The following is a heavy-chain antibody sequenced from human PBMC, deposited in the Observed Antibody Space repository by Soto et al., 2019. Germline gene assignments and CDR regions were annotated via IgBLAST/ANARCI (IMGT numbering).Heavy chain of an antibody. Sequence: PGGSLRLSCAASGFTFSSYGMHWVRQAPGKGLEWVAVIWYDGSNKYYADSVKGRFTISRDNSKNTLYLQMNSLRAEDTAVYYCAKNRITGTTRYYYYYGMDVWGQGTTVTVSS. J-gene: IGHJ6*02. CDR3: AKNRITGTTRYYYYYGMDV. CDR2: IWYDGSNK. V-gene: IGHV3-33*06. CDR1: GFTFSSYG. D-gene: IGHD1-20*01.